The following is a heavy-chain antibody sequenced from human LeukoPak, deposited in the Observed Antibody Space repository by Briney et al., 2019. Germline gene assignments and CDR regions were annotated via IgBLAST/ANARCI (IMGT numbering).Heavy chain of an antibody. CDR2: IWSDGSNK. V-gene: IGHV3-33*01. Sequence: GGSLRLSCAASGFTFSSYGIHWVRQAPGKGLEWVAIIWSDGSNKYYADSVKGRFTISRDDSKNTVCLQMNSLRADDPAVYYCARVRGRCSGDSCYSDYWGQATLVTVCS. CDR3: ARVRGRCSGDSCYSDY. D-gene: IGHD2-15*01. CDR1: GFTFSSYG. J-gene: IGHJ4*02.